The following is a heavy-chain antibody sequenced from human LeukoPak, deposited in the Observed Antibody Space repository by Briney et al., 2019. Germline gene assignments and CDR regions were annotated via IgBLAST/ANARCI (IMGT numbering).Heavy chain of an antibody. Sequence: GSLMLSCAASGFTFSSYWMSWVRQAPGKGLEWVANIKQDGSEKYYVDSVKGRFTISRDNAKNSLYLQMNSLRAEDTALYYCAKVNEWELLGYFDYWGQGTLVTVSS. J-gene: IGHJ4*02. V-gene: IGHV3-7*03. CDR3: AKVNEWELLGYFDY. CDR2: IKQDGSEK. CDR1: GFTFSSYW. D-gene: IGHD1-26*01.